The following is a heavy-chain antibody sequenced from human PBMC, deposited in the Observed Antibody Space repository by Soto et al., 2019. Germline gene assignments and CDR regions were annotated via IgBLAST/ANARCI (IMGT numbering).Heavy chain of an antibody. D-gene: IGHD2-21*02. J-gene: IGHJ6*02. CDR3: AREVEDCVGGCDAGYYYGMDV. V-gene: IGHV3-30-3*01. Sequence: GGSLRLSCAASGFTFSSYAMHWVRQAPGKGLEWVAVISYDGSNQYYADSVKGRFTISRDNHKNTLYLQMNSLRAEDTAVYYCAREVEDCVGGCDAGYYYGMDVWGQGTTVTVSS. CDR1: GFTFSSYA. CDR2: ISYDGSNQ.